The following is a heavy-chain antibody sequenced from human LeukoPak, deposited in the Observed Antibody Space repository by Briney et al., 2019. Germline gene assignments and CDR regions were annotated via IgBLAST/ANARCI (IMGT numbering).Heavy chain of an antibody. CDR1: GFTFSSYS. D-gene: IGHD2-2*01. J-gene: IGHJ5*02. Sequence: GGSLRLSCAASGFTFSSYSMNWVRQAPGKGLEWVSSISSSSSYIYYADSVKGRFTISRDNAKNSLCLQMNSLRAEDTAVYYCARDTSTSRSNWFDPWGQGTLVTVSS. CDR2: ISSSSSYI. CDR3: ARDTSTSRSNWFDP. V-gene: IGHV3-21*01.